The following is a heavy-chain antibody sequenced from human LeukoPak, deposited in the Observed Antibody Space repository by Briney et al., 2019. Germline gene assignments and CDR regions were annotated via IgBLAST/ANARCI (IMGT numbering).Heavy chain of an antibody. D-gene: IGHD1-26*01. J-gene: IGHJ4*02. CDR3: AKDKPDWYSGSYYDY. Sequence: PGGSLRLSCAASGFTFRSYAMSWVRQAPGKGLEWVSAISGSGGSTYYADSVKGRFTISRDNSKNTLYLQMNSLRAEDTAVYYCAKDKPDWYSGSYYDYWGQGTLVTVSS. CDR2: ISGSGGST. V-gene: IGHV3-23*01. CDR1: GFTFRSYA.